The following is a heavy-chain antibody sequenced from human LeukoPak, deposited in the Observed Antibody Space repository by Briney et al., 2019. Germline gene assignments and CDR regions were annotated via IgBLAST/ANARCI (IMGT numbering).Heavy chain of an antibody. D-gene: IGHD4/OR15-4a*01. J-gene: IGHJ4*02. Sequence: PGGSLRLSCAASGFTVSSNYMSWVRQAPGKGLEWVSVIYSGGSTYYADSVKGRFTISRDNSKNTLYLQMNSLRADDTAVYHCAREPPDDIADYGPFDYWGQGTLVTVSS. V-gene: IGHV3-66*01. CDR1: GFTVSSNY. CDR3: AREPPDDIADYGPFDY. CDR2: IYSGGST.